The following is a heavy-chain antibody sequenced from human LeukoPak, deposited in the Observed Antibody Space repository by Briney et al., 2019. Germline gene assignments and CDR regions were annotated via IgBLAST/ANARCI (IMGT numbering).Heavy chain of an antibody. CDR3: AKDQTWELPHYFDS. Sequence: GASVKVSCKATGYTFTVYYMHWVRQAPGQGLEWMGWINPNSGGTNYAQKFQGRVTMTRDTSISTAYMELSRLRSDDTAVYYCAKDQTWELPHYFDSWGQGTLVSVSS. J-gene: IGHJ4*02. V-gene: IGHV1-2*02. CDR2: INPNSGGT. CDR1: GYTFTVYY. D-gene: IGHD1-26*01.